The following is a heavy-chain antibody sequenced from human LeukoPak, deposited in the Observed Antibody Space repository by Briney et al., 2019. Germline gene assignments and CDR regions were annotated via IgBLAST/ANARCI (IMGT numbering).Heavy chain of an antibody. J-gene: IGHJ4*02. Sequence: GGSLRLSCAASGFTVSSNYMSWVRQAPGKGLEWVSVIYSGGSTYYADSVKGRFTISRHNSKNTLYLHMSTLRAEDTAVYYCAKRVRSAHYYFDYWGQGTLVTVSA. CDR1: GFTVSSNY. V-gene: IGHV3-53*01. D-gene: IGHD6-19*01. CDR3: AKRVRSAHYYFDY. CDR2: IYSGGST.